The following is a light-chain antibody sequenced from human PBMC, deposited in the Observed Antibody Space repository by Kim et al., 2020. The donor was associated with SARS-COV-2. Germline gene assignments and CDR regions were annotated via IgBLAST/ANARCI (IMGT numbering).Light chain of an antibody. J-gene: IGLJ2*01. Sequence: SVSPGQKASLTCSGDKLGDKYACWYQQKPGQSPVLVIYQDSKRPSGIPERFSGSNSGNTATLTISGTQAMDEADYYCQAWDSSIVVFGGGTQLTVL. CDR1: KLGDKY. V-gene: IGLV3-1*01. CDR3: QAWDSSIVV. CDR2: QDS.